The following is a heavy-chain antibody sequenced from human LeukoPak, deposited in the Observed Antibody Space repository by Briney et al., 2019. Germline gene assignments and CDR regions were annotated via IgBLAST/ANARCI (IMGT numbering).Heavy chain of an antibody. Sequence: ASVKVSCKASGYTFTSYGISWVRQAPGQGLEWMGWISAYNGNTNYAQKLQGRVTMTTDTSTSTAYMELRSLRSDDTAVYYCARDPPSIVVVVAATNYYGMDVWGQGTTVTVSS. CDR1: GYTFTSYG. CDR3: ARDPPSIVVVVAATNYYGMDV. D-gene: IGHD2-15*01. J-gene: IGHJ6*02. CDR2: ISAYNGNT. V-gene: IGHV1-18*01.